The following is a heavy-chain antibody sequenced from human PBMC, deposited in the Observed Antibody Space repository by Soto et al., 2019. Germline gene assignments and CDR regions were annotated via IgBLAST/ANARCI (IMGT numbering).Heavy chain of an antibody. CDR2: IYHSGST. D-gene: IGHD6-13*01. CDR1: GGSISSSNW. CDR3: ARARRIAAAVSFDY. J-gene: IGHJ4*02. Sequence: QVQLQESGPGLVKPSGTLSLTCAVSGGSISSSNWWSWVRQPPGKGLEWIGEIYHSGSTNYTPSLKSRVTISVDKCKNQFSRKMSSVTAADTAVYYCARARRIAAAVSFDYWGQGNPVTVSS. V-gene: IGHV4-4*02.